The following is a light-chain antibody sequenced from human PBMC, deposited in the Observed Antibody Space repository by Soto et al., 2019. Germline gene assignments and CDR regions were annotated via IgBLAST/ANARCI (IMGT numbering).Light chain of an antibody. CDR3: SSYTSSSTRV. J-gene: IGLJ1*01. CDR1: ISAVGGYYY. CDR2: EVS. Sequence: QSALTQPASVSGSPGQSITISCTGSISAVGGYYYVSWYQHLPGKVPKLMIYEVSNRPSGVSNRFSGSKSGNTASLTISGLQAEDEADYYCSSYTSSSTRVFGTGTKLTVL. V-gene: IGLV2-14*01.